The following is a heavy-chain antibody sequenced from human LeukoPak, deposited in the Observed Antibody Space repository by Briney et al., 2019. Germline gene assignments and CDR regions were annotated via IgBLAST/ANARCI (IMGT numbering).Heavy chain of an antibody. CDR1: GFTFSSYG. J-gene: IGHJ4*02. D-gene: IGHD3-16*01. CDR2: ISYDGSNK. Sequence: GGSLRLSCAASGFTFSSYGMHWVRQAPGKGLEWVAVISYDGSNKYYADSVKGRFTISRDNSKNTLYLQMNSLRAEDTAVYYCAKGRGRSAYYFDYWGQGTPVTASS. CDR3: AKGRGRSAYYFDY. V-gene: IGHV3-30*18.